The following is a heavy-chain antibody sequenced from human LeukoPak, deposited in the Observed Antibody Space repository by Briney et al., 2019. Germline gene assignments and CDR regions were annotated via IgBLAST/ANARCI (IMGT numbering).Heavy chain of an antibody. D-gene: IGHD3-16*01. CDR2: IYWDDDK. J-gene: IGHJ3*01. V-gene: IGHV2-5*02. CDR3: AHRDPMGGAFDF. Sequence: SGPTLVKPTQTLTLTCTFSGFSLSTNGVGVGWIRQPPGKALEWLALIYWDDDKRYSPSLRSRLTITKDTSKNQVVLTMTNMDPVDTATYYCAHRDPMGGAFDFWGQGTMVTVSS. CDR1: GFSLSTNGVG.